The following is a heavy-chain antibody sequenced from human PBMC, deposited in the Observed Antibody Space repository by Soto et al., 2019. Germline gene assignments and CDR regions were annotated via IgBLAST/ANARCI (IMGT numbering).Heavy chain of an antibody. D-gene: IGHD2-15*01. Sequence: PVGSLRLSCAASGFTFSSYAMHWVRQAPGKGLEWVAVISYDGSNKYYADSVKGRFTISRDNSKNTLYLQMNSLRAEDTAVYYCASGVGYCSGGSCGDYYYYGMDVWGQGTTVTVSS. CDR2: ISYDGSNK. V-gene: IGHV3-30-3*01. J-gene: IGHJ6*02. CDR1: GFTFSSYA. CDR3: ASGVGYCSGGSCGDYYYYGMDV.